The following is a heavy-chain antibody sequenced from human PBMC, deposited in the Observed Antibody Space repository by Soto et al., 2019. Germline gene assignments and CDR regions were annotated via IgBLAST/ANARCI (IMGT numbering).Heavy chain of an antibody. CDR1: GFTVSSNY. CDR2: INSGGST. CDR3: AREARGYCSSTSCLGYYYYYYMDV. V-gene: IGHV3-66*01. D-gene: IGHD2-2*01. J-gene: IGHJ6*03. Sequence: EVQLVESGGGLVQPGGSLRLSCAASGFTVSSNYMSWVRQAPGKGLEWVSVINSGGSTYNADSVKGRFTISRDNSKNTLYLQMNSLRAEDTAVYYCAREARGYCSSTSCLGYYYYYYMDVWGKGTTVTVSS.